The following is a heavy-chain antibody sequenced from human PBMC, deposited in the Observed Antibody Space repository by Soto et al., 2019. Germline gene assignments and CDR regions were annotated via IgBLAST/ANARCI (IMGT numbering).Heavy chain of an antibody. CDR1: GGSISSGGYY. Sequence: PSETLSLTCTVSGGSISSGGYYWSWIRQHPGKGLEWIGYIYYSGSTYYNPSLKSRVTISVDTSKNQFSLKLSSVTAADTAVYYCARSSPGYCSSTSCYSVWFDYWGQGTLVTVSS. CDR3: ARSSPGYCSSTSCYSVWFDY. J-gene: IGHJ4*02. V-gene: IGHV4-31*03. D-gene: IGHD2-2*02. CDR2: IYYSGST.